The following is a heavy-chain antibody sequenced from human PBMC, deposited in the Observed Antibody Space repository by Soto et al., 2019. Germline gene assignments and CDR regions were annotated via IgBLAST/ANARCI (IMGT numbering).Heavy chain of an antibody. CDR1: GFTFSSYW. D-gene: IGHD2-21*02. CDR3: ARDPLPCGGDCYPSYNWFDP. V-gene: IGHV3-74*01. J-gene: IGHJ5*02. Sequence: GGSLRLSCAASGFTFSSYWMHWVRQAPGKGLVWVSRINSDGSSTSYADSVKGRFTISRDNAKNTLYLQMNSLRAEDTAVYYCARDPLPCGGDCYPSYNWFDPWGQGTLVTVSS. CDR2: INSDGSST.